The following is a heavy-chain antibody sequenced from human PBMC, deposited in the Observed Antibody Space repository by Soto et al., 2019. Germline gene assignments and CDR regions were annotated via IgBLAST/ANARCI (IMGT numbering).Heavy chain of an antibody. CDR2: VDPATGAS. Sequence: QVQLVQSVAEVKSPGTSVKVSCQTSGYTFADYSIHWVRQAPGQGLEYMGKVDPATGASDSTQKIQGRVSLTSDASTATVYMELNNLRSEHTAIYYCTRLSRVTFIVNWGQGTLVTVSS. J-gene: IGHJ1*01. CDR3: TRLSRVTFIVN. D-gene: IGHD3-16*02. CDR1: GYTFADYS. V-gene: IGHV1-46*01.